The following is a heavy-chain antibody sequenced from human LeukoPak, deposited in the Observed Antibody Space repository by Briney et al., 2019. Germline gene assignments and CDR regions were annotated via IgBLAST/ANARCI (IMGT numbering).Heavy chain of an antibody. CDR1: GGSFSGYY. CDR2: INHSGST. CDR3: ARGRSGSAFDP. V-gene: IGHV4-34*01. Sequence: PSETLSLTCAVYGGSFSGYYWSWIRQPPGKGLEWIGEINHSGSTNYNPSLKSRVTISVDTSKNQFSLKLGSVTAADTAVCYCARGRSGSAFDPWGQGTLVTVSS. D-gene: IGHD3-10*01. J-gene: IGHJ5*02.